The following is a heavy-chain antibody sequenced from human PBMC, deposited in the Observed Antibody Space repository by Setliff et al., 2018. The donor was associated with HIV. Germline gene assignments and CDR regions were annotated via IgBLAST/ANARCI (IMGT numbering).Heavy chain of an antibody. CDR3: TTLSRGGISSGWYYFDN. CDR2: IYSKTDGGAR. V-gene: IGHV3-15*01. D-gene: IGHD6-19*01. CDR1: GFTFSSYA. J-gene: IGHJ4*02. Sequence: GGSLRLSCAASGFTFSSYAMHWVRQAPGKGLEWVGRIYSKTDGGARDYAAPVKGRFTISRDDSKNTLYLQMNKLKTEDTGVYYCTTLSRGGISSGWYYFDNWGQGALVTVSS.